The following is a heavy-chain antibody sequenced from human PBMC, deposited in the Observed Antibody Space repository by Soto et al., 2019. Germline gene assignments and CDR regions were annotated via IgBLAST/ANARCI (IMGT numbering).Heavy chain of an antibody. CDR2: IFGGGGRST. D-gene: IGHD1-26*01. CDR3: AKDFTPDSRWDIDY. J-gene: IGHJ4*02. Sequence: EVQLLESGGDLVHPGGSLRLSCAASGFNFRGYTMSWIRQAPGKGLERVSSIFGGGGRSTFYSASVKGRFTISRDDSQNTLFLQMSSLRGEDTAMYYCAKDFTPDSRWDIDYWGQGTLVTVSS. CDR1: GFNFRGYT. V-gene: IGHV3-23*01.